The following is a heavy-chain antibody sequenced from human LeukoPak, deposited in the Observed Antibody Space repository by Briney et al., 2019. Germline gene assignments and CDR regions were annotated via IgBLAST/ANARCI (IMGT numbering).Heavy chain of an antibody. CDR3: ARGRACSGGSCYVLRWFDP. CDR1: GYTFTGYY. V-gene: IGHV1-2*02. Sequence: ASVKVSCKASGYTFTGYYMHWVRQAPGQGLEWMGWINPNSGGTNYAQKFQGRVTMTRDTSISTAYMELSRLRSDDTAVYYCARGRACSGGSCYVLRWFDPWGQGTLVTVSS. D-gene: IGHD2-15*01. J-gene: IGHJ5*02. CDR2: INPNSGGT.